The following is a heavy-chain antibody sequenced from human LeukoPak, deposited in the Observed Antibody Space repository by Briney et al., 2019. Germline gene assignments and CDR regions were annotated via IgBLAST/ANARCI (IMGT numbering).Heavy chain of an antibody. CDR2: ITGSGGSP. CDR1: GFTFSSYA. J-gene: IGHJ4*02. V-gene: IGHV3-23*01. Sequence: GGSLRLSCAASGFTFSSYAMSWVRQAPGKGLEWVSAITGSGGSPYYADSVKGRFTISRDNSKTTLYLQMNSLRGEATAVYYCARGEGTGKGLRFWGQGTLVTVSS. D-gene: IGHD3-10*01. CDR3: ARGEGTGKGLRF.